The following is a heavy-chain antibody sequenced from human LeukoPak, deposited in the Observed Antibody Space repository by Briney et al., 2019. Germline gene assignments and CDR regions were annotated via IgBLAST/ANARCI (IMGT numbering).Heavy chain of an antibody. Sequence: GGSLRLSCAASGFTFSNFAMSWVRQTPGTGLAWLSAISPDGNYIYYADSVKGRFTTSRDNSKNTLYLQMTSLRVEDTAVYFCVSQRDHRVAVAGSFDNWGQGTLISVSP. CDR1: GFTFSNFA. J-gene: IGHJ4*02. CDR3: VSQRDHRVAVAGSFDN. CDR2: ISPDGNYI. V-gene: IGHV3-23*01. D-gene: IGHD6-19*01.